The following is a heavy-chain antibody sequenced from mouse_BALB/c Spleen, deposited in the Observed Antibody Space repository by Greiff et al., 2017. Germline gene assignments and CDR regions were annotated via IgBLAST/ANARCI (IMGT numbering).Heavy chain of an antibody. J-gene: IGHJ2*01. CDR3: ARGGSSYYFDY. V-gene: IGHV3-6*02. CDR2: ISYDGSN. D-gene: IGHD1-1*01. CDR1: GYSITSGYY. Sequence: EVQLQESGPGLVKPSQSLSLTCSVTGYSITSGYYWNWIRQFPGNKLEWMGYISYDGSNNYNPSLKNRIYITRDTSKNQFFLKLNSVTTEDTATYYCARGGSSYYFDYWGQGTTLTVSS.